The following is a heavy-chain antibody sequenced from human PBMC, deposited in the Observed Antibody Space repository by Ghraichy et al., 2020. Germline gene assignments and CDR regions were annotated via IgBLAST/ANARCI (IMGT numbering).Heavy chain of an antibody. CDR3: ARDTPPLYSGSAPVDRKHNWFDP. D-gene: IGHD1-26*01. CDR1: GYTFTGYY. Sequence: ASVKVSCKASGYTFTGYYMHWVRQAPGQGLEWMGWINPNSGGTNYAQKFQGRVTMTRDTSISTAYMELSRLRSDDTAVYYCARDTPPLYSGSAPVDRKHNWFDPWGQGTLVTVSS. V-gene: IGHV1-2*02. CDR2: INPNSGGT. J-gene: IGHJ5*02.